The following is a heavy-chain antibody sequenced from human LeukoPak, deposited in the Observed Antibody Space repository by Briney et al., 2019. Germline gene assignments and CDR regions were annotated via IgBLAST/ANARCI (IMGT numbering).Heavy chain of an antibody. Sequence: GGSLRLSCAASGFTFNTYAMHWVRQAPGKWLEWLAVISYDGRNNYYAGYAKGRFTISRDNSKNTLYLHMSSLRADDTAVYYCTRDWARRVYNNYGMDVWGLGTTVTVSS. CDR3: TRDWARRVYNNYGMDV. J-gene: IGHJ6*02. D-gene: IGHD5-24*01. CDR2: ISYDGRNN. CDR1: GFTFNTYA. V-gene: IGHV3-30*03.